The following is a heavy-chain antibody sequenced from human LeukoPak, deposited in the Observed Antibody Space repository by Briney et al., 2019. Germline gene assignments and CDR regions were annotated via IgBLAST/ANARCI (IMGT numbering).Heavy chain of an antibody. CDR3: NRGDIVLMVYPNDAFDI. D-gene: IGHD2-8*01. Sequence: GGSLRLSCAASGFTVSTDHMSWVRQAPGKGLEWVSSISSSSSTKDYADSVKGRFTISRDNAKNSLYLQMNSLRAEDTAVYYCNRGDIVLMVYPNDAFDIWGQGTMVTVSS. CDR1: GFTVSTDH. J-gene: IGHJ3*02. V-gene: IGHV3-48*04. CDR2: ISSSSSTK.